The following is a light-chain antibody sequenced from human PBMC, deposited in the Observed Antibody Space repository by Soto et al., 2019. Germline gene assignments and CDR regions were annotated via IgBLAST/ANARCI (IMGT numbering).Light chain of an antibody. V-gene: IGLV1-40*01. Sequence: QAVVTQPPSESGAPGQRVTISCTGSSSNIGAGYDVHWYQQLPGTAPKLLIYGNSNRPSGVPDRFSGSKSGTSASLAITGLQAEDEADYYCQSYDSSLSAVVFGGGTKVTVL. CDR2: GNS. CDR3: QSYDSSLSAVV. CDR1: SSNIGAGYD. J-gene: IGLJ2*01.